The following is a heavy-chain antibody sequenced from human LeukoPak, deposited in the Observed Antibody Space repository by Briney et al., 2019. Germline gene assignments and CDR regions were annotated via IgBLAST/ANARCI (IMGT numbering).Heavy chain of an antibody. V-gene: IGHV1-2*02. Sequence: ASVTVSCKASGYTFSAYYIHWVRQAPGQGLEWVGWINPNSGDTKYAQKFPGRVAMTRDTSIRTAHMELSRLKSDDTAVYYCARDWDGSGWTQYLHHWGQGTLVTVSS. CDR2: INPNSGDT. CDR1: GYTFSAYY. J-gene: IGHJ1*01. CDR3: ARDWDGSGWTQYLHH. D-gene: IGHD6-25*01.